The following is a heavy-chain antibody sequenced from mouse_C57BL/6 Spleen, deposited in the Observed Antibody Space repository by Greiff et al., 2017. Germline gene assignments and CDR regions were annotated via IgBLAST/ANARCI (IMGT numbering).Heavy chain of an antibody. Sequence: EVQLQQSGPELVKPGASVKISCKASGYTFTDYYMNWVKQSPGQSLEWIGDINPNNGGISYNQKFKGKVTLSVEKSSSTSDMARRSLTSEDSAVYYCARGGYGSSHEWYLDVWGKGTPVTVSA. V-gene: IGHV1-26*01. CDR3: ARGGYGSSHEWYLDV. CDR1: GYTFTDYY. J-gene: IGHJ1*03. D-gene: IGHD1-1*01. CDR2: INPNNGGI.